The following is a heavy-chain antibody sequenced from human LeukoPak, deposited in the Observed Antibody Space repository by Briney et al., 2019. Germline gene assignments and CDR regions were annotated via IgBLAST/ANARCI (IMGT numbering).Heavy chain of an antibody. V-gene: IGHV4-39*01. CDR1: GGSISSTNYY. J-gene: IGHJ4*02. CDR2: IYYSGST. D-gene: IGHD6-13*01. Sequence: SETLSLTCSVSGGSISSTNYYWAWIRQSPGKGLEWIGSIYYSGSTYYNPSLKGRVIISVDTSKNQFSLTVSSVTAADRAVYYCASEVVAAGTDYWGQGTLVTVSS. CDR3: ASEVVAAGTDY.